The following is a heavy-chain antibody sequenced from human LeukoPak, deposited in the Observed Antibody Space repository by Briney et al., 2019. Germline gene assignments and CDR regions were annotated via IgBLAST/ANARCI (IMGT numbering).Heavy chain of an antibody. J-gene: IGHJ4*02. Sequence: SETLSLTCTVSGGSISSGSYYWSWIRQPAGKGLEWIGRIYTSGSINYNPSLKSRVTISVDTSKNQFSLKLSSVTAADTAVYYCARGIGRAVAAHFDYWGQGTLVTVSS. CDR2: IYTSGSI. D-gene: IGHD6-19*01. V-gene: IGHV4-61*02. CDR3: ARGIGRAVAAHFDY. CDR1: GGSISSGSYY.